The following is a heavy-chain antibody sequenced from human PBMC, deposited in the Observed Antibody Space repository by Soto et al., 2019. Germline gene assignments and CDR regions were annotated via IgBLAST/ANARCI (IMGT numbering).Heavy chain of an antibody. CDR3: AHRRDFWSGYANFDY. Sequence: QITLKESGPTLVKPTQTLTLTCTFSGFSLSTSGVGVGWIRQPPGKALEWLALIYWDDDKRYSPSLKSRLTITKDTSKNQVVLTMSNMDPVDTATYYCAHRRDFWSGYANFDYWGQGTLVTVSS. J-gene: IGHJ4*02. V-gene: IGHV2-5*02. D-gene: IGHD3-3*01. CDR1: GFSLSTSGVG. CDR2: IYWDDDK.